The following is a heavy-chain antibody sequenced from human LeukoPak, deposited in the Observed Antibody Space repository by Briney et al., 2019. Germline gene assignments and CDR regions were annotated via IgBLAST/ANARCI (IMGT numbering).Heavy chain of an antibody. D-gene: IGHD6-6*01. J-gene: IGHJ6*03. Sequence: SETLSLTCTVSGGSISSSSYYWGWIRQPPGKGLEWIGSIYYSGSTYYNPSLKSRVTISVDTSKDQFSLKLTSVTAADTAVYYCARGRPSALSSSWSAHYYYYMDVWGKGTTVTVSS. CDR2: IYYSGST. CDR3: ARGRPSALSSSWSAHYYYYMDV. CDR1: GGSISSSSYY. V-gene: IGHV4-39*07.